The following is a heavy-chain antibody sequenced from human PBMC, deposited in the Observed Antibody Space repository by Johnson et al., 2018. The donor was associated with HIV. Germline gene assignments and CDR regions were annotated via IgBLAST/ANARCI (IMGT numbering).Heavy chain of an antibody. V-gene: IGHV3-30-3*01. Sequence: QVQLVESGGGVVQPGRSLRLSCAASGFTFRSYAIHWVRQAPGKGLEWVALTSYDGSNKYYADSVKGRFTISRDNSKNTLYLQMNSLKTEDTGVYYCRSQWTMITFGGDNAFDIWGQGTMVTVSS. CDR3: RSQWTMITFGGDNAFDI. CDR2: TSYDGSNK. D-gene: IGHD3-16*01. J-gene: IGHJ3*02. CDR1: GFTFRSYA.